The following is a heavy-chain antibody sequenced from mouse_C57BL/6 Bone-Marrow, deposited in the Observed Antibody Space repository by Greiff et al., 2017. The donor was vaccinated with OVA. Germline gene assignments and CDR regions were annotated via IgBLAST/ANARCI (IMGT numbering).Heavy chain of an antibody. V-gene: IGHV1-55*01. Sequence: QVQLQQPGAELVKPGASVKMSCKASGYTFTSYWITWVKQRPGQGLEWIGDIYPGSGSTNYNEKFKSKATLTVDTSSSTAYMQLSSLTSEDSAVYYCERDYGSSYSYWYFDVWGTGTTVTVSS. J-gene: IGHJ1*03. CDR3: ERDYGSSYSYWYFDV. D-gene: IGHD1-1*01. CDR1: GYTFTSYW. CDR2: IYPGSGST.